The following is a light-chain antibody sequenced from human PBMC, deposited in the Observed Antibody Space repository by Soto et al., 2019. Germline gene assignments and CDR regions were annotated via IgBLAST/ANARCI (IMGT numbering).Light chain of an antibody. CDR2: GAS. V-gene: IGKV3-20*01. Sequence: EIVLTQSPGTLSLSPGERATLSCRASQSVSSSYLAWYQQKPGQAPRLLIYGASSRATGIPDRFSGSGSGTAVTLTISRLEPEDSGVYYCQQYGSSPQYTFGQGTKLEIK. J-gene: IGKJ2*01. CDR3: QQYGSSPQYT. CDR1: QSVSSSY.